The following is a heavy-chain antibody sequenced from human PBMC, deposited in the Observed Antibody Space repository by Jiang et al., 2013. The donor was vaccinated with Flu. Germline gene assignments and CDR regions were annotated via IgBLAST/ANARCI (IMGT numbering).Heavy chain of an antibody. V-gene: IGHV4-34*01. CDR2: INHSGST. J-gene: IGHJ5*02. Sequence: LLKPSETLSLTCAVYGGSFSGYYWSWIRQPPGKGLEWIGEINHSGSTNYNPSLKSRVTISVDTSKNQFSLKLSSVTAADTAVYYCARARGYSSFNWFDPWGQGTLVTVSS. CDR3: ARARGYSSFNWFDP. D-gene: IGHD6-13*01. CDR1: GGSFSGYY.